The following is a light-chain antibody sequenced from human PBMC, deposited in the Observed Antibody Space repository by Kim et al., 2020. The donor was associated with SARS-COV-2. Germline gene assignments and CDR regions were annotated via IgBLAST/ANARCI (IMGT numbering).Light chain of an antibody. CDR1: ISDVSGYNY. V-gene: IGLV2-14*03. CDR3: SSYTSSSPPV. CDR2: DVS. J-gene: IGLJ3*02. Sequence: GQSITISCTGTISDVSGYNYVSWYQQHPGKAPKLMIYDVSNRPSVVSNRFSGSKSGNTASLTISGLQTEDEADYYCSSYTSSSPPVFGGGTQLTVL.